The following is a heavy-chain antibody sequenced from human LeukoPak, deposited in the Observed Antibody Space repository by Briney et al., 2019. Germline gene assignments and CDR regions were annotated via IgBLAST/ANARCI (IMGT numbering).Heavy chain of an antibody. CDR2: ISYDGSNK. CDR3: AKDLGDYKYFFDF. D-gene: IGHD2-21*02. Sequence: PGGSLRLSCAASGFTFSSYGMHWVRQAPGKGLEWVAVISYDGSNKYYADSVEGRFTISRDNSKNTLYLQMNSLRAEDTAVYSCAKDLGDYKYFFDFWGQGTLVAVSS. J-gene: IGHJ4*02. V-gene: IGHV3-30*18. CDR1: GFTFSSYG.